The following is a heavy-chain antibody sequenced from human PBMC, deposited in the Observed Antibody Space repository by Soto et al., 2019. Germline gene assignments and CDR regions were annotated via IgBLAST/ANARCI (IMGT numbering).Heavy chain of an antibody. D-gene: IGHD6-13*01. CDR2: ISYDGSNK. J-gene: IGHJ4*02. CDR1: GFTFSSYG. Sequence: GGSLRLSCAASGFTFSSYGMHWVRQAPGKGLEWVAVISYDGSNKYYADSVKGRFTISRDNSKNTLYLQMNSLRAEDTAVYYCAKPTAAAGTGYYFDYWGQGTLVTVSS. CDR3: AKPTAAAGTGYYFDY. V-gene: IGHV3-30*18.